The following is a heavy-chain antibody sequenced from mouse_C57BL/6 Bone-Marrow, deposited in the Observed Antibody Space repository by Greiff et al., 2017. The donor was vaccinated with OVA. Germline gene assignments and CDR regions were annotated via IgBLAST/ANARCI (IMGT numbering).Heavy chain of an antibody. D-gene: IGHD1-1*01. CDR2: IYPGDGDT. Sequence: VQLQQSGPELVKPGASVKISCKASGYAFSSSWMNWVKQRPGKGLEWIGRIYPGDGDTNYNGKFKGKATLTADKSSSTAYMQLSSLTSEDSAVYFCASRSLYDWYFDVWGTGTTVTVSS. J-gene: IGHJ1*03. V-gene: IGHV1-82*01. CDR3: ASRSLYDWYFDV. CDR1: GYAFSSSW.